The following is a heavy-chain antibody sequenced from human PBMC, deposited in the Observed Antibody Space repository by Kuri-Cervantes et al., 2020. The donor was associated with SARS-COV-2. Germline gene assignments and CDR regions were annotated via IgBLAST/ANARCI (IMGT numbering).Heavy chain of an antibody. D-gene: IGHD6-19*01. CDR1: RITFRNYG. Sequence: GESLKISCAASRITFRNYGMHWVRQAPGKGLEWVALISYDETYKYYADSVEGRFTISRDNSENTLYLQMNSLRAEDTAMYYCAAERYEWLAYAYYFDLWGQGTLVTVSS. J-gene: IGHJ4*02. CDR3: AAERYEWLAYAYYFDL. V-gene: IGHV3-30*03. CDR2: ISYDETYK.